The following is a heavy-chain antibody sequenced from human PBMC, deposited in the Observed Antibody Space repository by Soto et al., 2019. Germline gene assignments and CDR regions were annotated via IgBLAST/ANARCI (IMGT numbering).Heavy chain of an antibody. CDR1: GGSFSGYY. V-gene: IGHV4-34*01. CDR3: AREWYRTPGGSPYYYYMDV. Sequence: SETLSLTCAVYGGSFSGYYWSWIRQPPGKGLEWIGEINHSGSTNYNPSLKSRVTISVDTSKNQFSLELSSLRSEDTAVYYCAREWYRTPGGSPYYYYMDVWGKGTTVTVSS. D-gene: IGHD3-16*01. J-gene: IGHJ6*03. CDR2: INHSGST.